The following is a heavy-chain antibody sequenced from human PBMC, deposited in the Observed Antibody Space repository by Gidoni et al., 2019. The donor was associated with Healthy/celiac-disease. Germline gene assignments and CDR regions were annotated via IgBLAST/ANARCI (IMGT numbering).Heavy chain of an antibody. Sequence: QVQLQQWGAGLLKPSENLSLTCAVYGGSFSGYYWSWIRQPPGKGLEWIGEINHSGSTNYNPSLKSRVTISVDTSKNQFSLKLSSVTAADTAVYYCARGRAVAAPPDYWGQGTLVTVSS. V-gene: IGHV4-34*01. CDR1: GGSFSGYY. CDR2: INHSGST. D-gene: IGHD2-15*01. J-gene: IGHJ4*02. CDR3: ARGRAVAAPPDY.